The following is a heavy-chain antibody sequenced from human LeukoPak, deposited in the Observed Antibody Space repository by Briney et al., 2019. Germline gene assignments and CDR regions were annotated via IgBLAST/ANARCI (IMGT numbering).Heavy chain of an antibody. J-gene: IGHJ4*02. Sequence: GGALQISLQGSWWRFTSYWIGWVRPVPGKGRGWVGIIYPGDSDTIYSPSFQGQVTISADNSISTAYLQWSSLKASDTAMYYCARSSDSSGFYDYFDYWGQGTLVTVSS. CDR3: ARSSDSSGFYDYFDY. CDR2: IYPGDSDT. D-gene: IGHD3-22*01. V-gene: IGHV5-51*01. CDR1: WWRFTSYW.